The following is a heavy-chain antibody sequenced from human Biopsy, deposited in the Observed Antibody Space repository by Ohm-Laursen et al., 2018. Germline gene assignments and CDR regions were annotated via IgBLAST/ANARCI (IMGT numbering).Heavy chain of an antibody. D-gene: IGHD3-10*01. CDR2: ISWSNDDI. CDR1: GFTFDDHA. V-gene: IGHV3-9*01. J-gene: IGHJ6*02. CDR3: AKVRKGFGESGSQYNRDLDF. Sequence: SLRLSCAATGFTFDDHAMQWVRQVPGKGLEWVSSISWSNDDIHYADSVKGRFTISRDNAKNSLYLQMNSLRAEDTAFYYCAKVRKGFGESGSQYNRDLDFWGQGTTVTVSS.